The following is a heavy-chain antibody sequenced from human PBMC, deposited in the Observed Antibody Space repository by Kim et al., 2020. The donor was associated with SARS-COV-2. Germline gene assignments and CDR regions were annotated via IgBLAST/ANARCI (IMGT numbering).Heavy chain of an antibody. D-gene: IGHD3-22*01. CDR2: ISSSGSTI. J-gene: IGHJ6*02. Sequence: GGSLRLSCAASGFTFISYEMNWVRQAPGKGLEWVSYISSSGSTIYYADSVKGRFTISRDNAKNSLYLQMNSLRAEDTAVYYCASKCRGYYDSSGYYLDYACGPDVSGHGSTVTLSS. CDR1: GFTFISYE. V-gene: IGHV3-48*03. CDR3: ASKCRGYYDSSGYYLDYACGPDV.